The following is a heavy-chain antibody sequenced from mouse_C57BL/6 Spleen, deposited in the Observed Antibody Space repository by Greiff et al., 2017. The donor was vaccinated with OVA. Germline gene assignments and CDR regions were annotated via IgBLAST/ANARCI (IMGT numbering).Heavy chain of an antibody. CDR3: ARGEPLSWFAY. CDR2: ISYDGSN. V-gene: IGHV3-6*01. Sequence: EVQLVESGPGLVKPSQSLSLTCSVTGYSITSGYYWNWIRQFPGNKLEWMGYISYDGSNNYNPSLKNRIPITRDTSKNQFFLKLNSVTTEDTATYYCARGEPLSWFAYWGQGTLVTVSA. J-gene: IGHJ3*01. CDR1: GYSITSGYY.